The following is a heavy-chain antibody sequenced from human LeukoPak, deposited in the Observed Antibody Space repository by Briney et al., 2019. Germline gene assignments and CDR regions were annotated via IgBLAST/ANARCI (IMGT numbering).Heavy chain of an antibody. J-gene: IGHJ4*02. CDR2: ISYDGSNK. CDR1: GFTFSSYA. D-gene: IGHD3-10*01. Sequence: GGSLRLSCAASGFTFSSYAMYWVRQAPGKGLEWVAVISYDGSNKYYADSVKGRFTISRDNSKNTLYLQMNSLRAEDTAVYYCARDARGFTMVRGTLDYWGQGTLVTVSS. V-gene: IGHV3-30*04. CDR3: ARDARGFTMVRGTLDY.